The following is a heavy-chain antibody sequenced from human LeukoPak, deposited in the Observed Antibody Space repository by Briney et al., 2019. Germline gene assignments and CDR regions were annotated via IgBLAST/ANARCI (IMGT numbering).Heavy chain of an antibody. CDR2: ISGSGGST. CDR3: ARVNRYYGSGTYYHDAFDV. D-gene: IGHD3-10*01. J-gene: IGHJ3*01. V-gene: IGHV3-23*01. CDR1: GFTFSSYA. Sequence: GGSLRLSCAASGFTFSSYAMSWVRQAPGKGLEWVSAISGSGGSTYYADSVKGRFTISRDNSKNTLYLQMNNRRAEDTAVYYCARVNRYYGSGTYYHDAFDVWGRGTMVTVSS.